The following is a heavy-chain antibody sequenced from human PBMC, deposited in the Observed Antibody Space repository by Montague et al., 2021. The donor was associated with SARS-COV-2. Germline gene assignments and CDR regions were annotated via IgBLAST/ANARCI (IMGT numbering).Heavy chain of an antibody. CDR2: INHSGST. CDR3: ARGLQRVVPGVLGVGPYYYSYKDV. J-gene: IGHJ6*03. CDR1: GGSFSGYY. V-gene: IGHV4-34*01. Sequence: SETLSLTCAVYGGSFSGYYRSWIRQPPGKGLEWIGEINHSGSTKYNPSLKSRVTISVDTSKNQFSLKLSSVTAADTAVYYCARGLQRVVPGVLGVGPYYYSYKDVWGKGTTVTVSS. D-gene: IGHD2-2*01.